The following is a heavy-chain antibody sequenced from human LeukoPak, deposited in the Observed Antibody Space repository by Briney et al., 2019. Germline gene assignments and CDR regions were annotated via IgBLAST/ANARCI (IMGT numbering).Heavy chain of an antibody. J-gene: IGHJ6*03. V-gene: IGHV1-2*02. CDR3: ARRASSGWYFFNYYYYMDV. Sequence: ASVKVSCKASGYTFTGYFIHWVRQAPGQGLEWMGWINPNSGGTHYAQKFQGRVTMTRDTSIITAYMELSSLRSEDTAVYYCARRASSGWYFFNYYYYMDVWGKGTTVTVSS. CDR1: GYTFTGYF. D-gene: IGHD6-19*01. CDR2: INPNSGGT.